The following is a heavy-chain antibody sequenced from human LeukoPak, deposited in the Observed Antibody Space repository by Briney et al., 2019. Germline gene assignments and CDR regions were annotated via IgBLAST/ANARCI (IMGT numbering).Heavy chain of an antibody. J-gene: IGHJ4*02. V-gene: IGHV3-23*01. Sequence: GGSLRLACAASGFTFSSYAMSWVRQAPGKGLEWVSAISGSGGSTYYADSVKGRFTISRDNSKNTLYLQMNSLRAEDTAVYYCAKDLLIAVTTDFDYWGQGTLVTVSS. D-gene: IGHD4-17*01. CDR2: ISGSGGST. CDR3: AKDLLIAVTTDFDY. CDR1: GFTFSSYA.